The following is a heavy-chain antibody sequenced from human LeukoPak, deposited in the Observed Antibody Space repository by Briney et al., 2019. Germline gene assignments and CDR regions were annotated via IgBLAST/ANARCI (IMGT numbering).Heavy chain of an antibody. CDR1: GGSFSGYD. V-gene: IGHV4-34*01. Sequence: PSETLSLTCAVYGGSFSGYDWSWIRQPPGKGLEWISEINDGGSTTYNPTLKSRVTVSGDTSKNQFSLKLSSVTAADTAVYYGARGRCLVIIHGDYFVYWGQGTLVPSAQ. J-gene: IGHJ4*02. CDR3: ARGRCLVIIHGDYFVY. D-gene: IGHD3/OR15-3a*01. CDR2: INDGGST.